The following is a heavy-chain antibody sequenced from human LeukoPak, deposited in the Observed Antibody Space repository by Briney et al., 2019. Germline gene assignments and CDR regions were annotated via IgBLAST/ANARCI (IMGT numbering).Heavy chain of an antibody. CDR1: GGSISNYY. CDR2: IYYSGST. J-gene: IGHJ5*02. Sequence: KPSETLSLTCTVSGGSISNYYWSWIRQPPGKGLEWIGFIYYSGSTNYNPSLKSRVTISVDTSKNQFSLKVSSVTAADTAVYYCARENGGGYWFDPWGQGTLVTVSS. D-gene: IGHD3-10*01. V-gene: IGHV4-59*01. CDR3: ARENGGGYWFDP.